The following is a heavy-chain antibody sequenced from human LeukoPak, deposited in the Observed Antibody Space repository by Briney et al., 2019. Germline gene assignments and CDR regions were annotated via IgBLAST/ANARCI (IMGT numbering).Heavy chain of an antibody. D-gene: IGHD1-14*01. Sequence: GGSLRLSCAGSGFTFSKDWMSWVRQAPGKGLEWVGRVKSKTDGGTTDDAAPVKGRFTISRDDSKNTLYLQMNSLKTEDTAVYYCTTYNDRDAFDFWGQGTMVTVSP. J-gene: IGHJ3*01. CDR3: TTYNDRDAFDF. V-gene: IGHV3-15*01. CDR1: GFTFSKDW. CDR2: VKSKTDGGTT.